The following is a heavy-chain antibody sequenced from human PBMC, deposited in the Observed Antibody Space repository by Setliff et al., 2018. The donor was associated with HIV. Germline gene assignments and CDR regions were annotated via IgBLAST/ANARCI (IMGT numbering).Heavy chain of an antibody. CDR1: GGSFSDNY. D-gene: IGHD5-18*01. J-gene: IGHJ4*02. CDR3: ARHLLRGYIYIVFDY. V-gene: IGHV4-34*01. CDR2: INHSGRT. Sequence: SETLSLTCAVYGGSFSDNYWSWIRQSPGKGLEWIGEINHSGRTKYSPSLRGRVSISVDTSKTQFSLKLRSVTAADTAVYYCARHLLRGYIYIVFDYWGQGTLVTVSS.